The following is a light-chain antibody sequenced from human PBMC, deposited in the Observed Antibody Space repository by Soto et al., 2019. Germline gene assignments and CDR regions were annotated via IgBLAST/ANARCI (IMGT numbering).Light chain of an antibody. V-gene: IGKV3-15*01. J-gene: IGKJ1*01. CDR2: ATS. Sequence: EIVLTQSPCTLSLSPGERATLSCRPSQSVSNNYLAWYQQKPGQAPRLLIYATSIRVAGIPARFSGSGSGTEFTLTISSLQSEDFAVYYCQQYYKWPWTFGQGTKVDIK. CDR1: QSVSNN. CDR3: QQYYKWPWT.